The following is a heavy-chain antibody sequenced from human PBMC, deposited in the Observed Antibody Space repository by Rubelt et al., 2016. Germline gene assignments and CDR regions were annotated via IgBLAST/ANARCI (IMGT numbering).Heavy chain of an antibody. CDR2: VNHSGNT. CDR1: GGSIRSSFYY. D-gene: IGHD1-26*01. CDR3: ARGLGMGWFDS. Sequence: QLQLQESGPGLVKPSETLSLTRSVSGGSIRSSFYYWGWIRQPPGKGLEWIGEVNHSGNTNYSPSLKGRVTISEDPSKNQFSLKLNSLTAADTAVYYCARGLGMGWFDSWGHGTQVTVSS. V-gene: IGHV4-39*07. J-gene: IGHJ5*01.